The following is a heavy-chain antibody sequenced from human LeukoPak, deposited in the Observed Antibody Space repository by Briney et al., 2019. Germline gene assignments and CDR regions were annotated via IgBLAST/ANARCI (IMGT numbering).Heavy chain of an antibody. D-gene: IGHD3-9*01. J-gene: IGHJ4*02. CDR3: ARDGQYYDILTGYYNVRGPGGEFDY. V-gene: IGHV7-4-1*02. CDR1: GYTFTSYA. Sequence: AASVKVSCKASGYTFTSYAMNWVRQAPGQGLEWMGWINTNTGNPTYAQGFTGRFVFSLDTSVSTAYLQISSLKAEDTAVYYCARDGQYYDILTGYYNVRGPGGEFDYWGQGTLVTVSS. CDR2: INTNTGNP.